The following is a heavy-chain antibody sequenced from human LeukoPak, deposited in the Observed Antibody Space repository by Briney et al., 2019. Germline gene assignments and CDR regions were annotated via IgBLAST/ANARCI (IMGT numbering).Heavy chain of an antibody. V-gene: IGHV3-11*01. J-gene: IGHJ6*02. D-gene: IGHD3-10*01. CDR1: GFTFSDYY. Sequence: GGSLRLSCAASGFTFSDYYMSWIRQAPGKGLEWVSYIISSGTTTYYADSVKGRFTISRDNAKNSLYLQMNSLRAEDSAVYYCARRGVLWFGELFYYGMDVWGQGTTVTVSS. CDR3: ARRGVLWFGELFYYGMDV. CDR2: IISSGTTT.